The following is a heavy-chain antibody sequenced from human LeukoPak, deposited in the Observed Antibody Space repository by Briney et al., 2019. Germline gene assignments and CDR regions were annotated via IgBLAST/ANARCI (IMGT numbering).Heavy chain of an antibody. D-gene: IGHD6-13*01. CDR1: GGSISSSSYY. CDR2: IYYSGST. Sequence: SETLSLTCTVSGGSISSSSYYWGWIRQPPGKGLEWIGSIYYSGSTYYNPSLKSRVTISVDTSKNQFSLKLSSVTAADTAVYYSASMTGIAAAGYWGQGTLVTVSS. V-gene: IGHV4-39*01. J-gene: IGHJ4*02. CDR3: ASMTGIAAAGY.